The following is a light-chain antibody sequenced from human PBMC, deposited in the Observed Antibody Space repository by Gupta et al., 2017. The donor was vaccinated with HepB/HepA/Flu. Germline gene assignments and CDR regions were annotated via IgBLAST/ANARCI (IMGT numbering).Light chain of an antibody. CDR1: GGSVASTY. Sequence: FMLTQPPSVSESPGKTVTISCTGSGGSVASTYVHCYQQRQGSEPTTIINYEDKRPSGVPDRRSGSIDSSYNSASLTISGLKSEDDADYYCQYYDSSTLMFGGGTKLTVL. CDR2: YED. J-gene: IGLJ3*02. CDR3: QYYDSSTLM. V-gene: IGLV6-57*02.